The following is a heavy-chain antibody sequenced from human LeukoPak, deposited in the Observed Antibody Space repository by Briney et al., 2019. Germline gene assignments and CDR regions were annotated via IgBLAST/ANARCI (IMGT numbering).Heavy chain of an antibody. CDR1: GFTFSNAW. V-gene: IGHV3-15*07. CDR3: TPDYDFLTGYYS. Sequence: GGSLRLSCAASGFTFSNAWMNWVRQAPGKGLEWVGRIKSKTDGGTTDYAAPVKGRFTISRDDSKNTLYLQMNSLKTEDTAVYYCTPDYDFLTGYYSWGQGTLVTVSS. D-gene: IGHD3-9*01. J-gene: IGHJ4*02. CDR2: IKSKTDGGTT.